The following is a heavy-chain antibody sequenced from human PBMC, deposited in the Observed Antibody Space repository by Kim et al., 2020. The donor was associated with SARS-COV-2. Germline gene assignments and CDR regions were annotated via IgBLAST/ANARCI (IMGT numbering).Heavy chain of an antibody. CDR3: ARHSTTWSPPFDY. CDR2: CYSGETT. CDR1: GFTVTNNY. J-gene: IGHJ4*02. D-gene: IGHD6-13*01. Sequence: GGSLRLSCAASGFTVTNNYMSWVRQAPGKGLEWVSICYSGETTYYADSVEGRFTTSRDKFKNTVYLQMNNVRDEDTAVYYCARHSTTWSPPFDYWGQGTLVTVSS. V-gene: IGHV3-66*04.